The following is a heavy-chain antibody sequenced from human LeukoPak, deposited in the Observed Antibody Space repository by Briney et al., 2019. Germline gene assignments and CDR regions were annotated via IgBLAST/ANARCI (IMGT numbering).Heavy chain of an antibody. D-gene: IGHD1-26*01. J-gene: IGHJ3*02. V-gene: IGHV3-48*01. CDR1: GFTFSSYS. Sequence: PGGSLRLSCAASGFTFSSYSMNWVRQAPGKGLGWVSYISSSSSTIYYADSVKGRFTISRDNAKNSLYLQMNSLRAEDTAVYYCARDSGGSYSGAFDIWGQGTMVTVSS. CDR3: ARDSGGSYSGAFDI. CDR2: ISSSSSTI.